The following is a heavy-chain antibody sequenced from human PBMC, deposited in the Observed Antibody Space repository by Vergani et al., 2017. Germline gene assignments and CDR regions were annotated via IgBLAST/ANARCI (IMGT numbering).Heavy chain of an antibody. CDR2: ISYDGSNK. D-gene: IGHD2-2*01. Sequence: VQLVESGGGLVQPGGSLRLSCAASGFTFSSYGMHWVRQAPGKGLEWVAVISYDGSNKYYADSVKGRFTISRDNSKNTLYLQMNSLRAEDTAVYYCAKGGTMPLDYWGQGTLVTVSS. J-gene: IGHJ4*02. CDR3: AKGGTMPLDY. V-gene: IGHV3-30*18. CDR1: GFTFSSYG.